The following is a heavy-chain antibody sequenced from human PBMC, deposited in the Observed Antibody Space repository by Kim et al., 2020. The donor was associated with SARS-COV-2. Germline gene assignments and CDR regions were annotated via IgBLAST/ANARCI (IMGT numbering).Heavy chain of an antibody. J-gene: IGHJ4*02. CDR1: GGSFSGYY. CDR3: ARGPKYYDILTGYYPTKDPPDY. D-gene: IGHD3-9*01. CDR2: INHSVST. Sequence: SETLSLTCAVYGGSFSGYYWSWIRQPPGKGLEWIGEINHSVSTNYNPSLKSRVTISVDTSKNQFSLKLSSVTAADTAVYYCARGPKYYDILTGYYPTKDPPDYWGQGSLVTVSS. V-gene: IGHV4-34*01.